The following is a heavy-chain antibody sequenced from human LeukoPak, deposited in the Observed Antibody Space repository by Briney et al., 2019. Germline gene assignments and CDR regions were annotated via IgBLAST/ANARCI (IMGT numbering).Heavy chain of an antibody. V-gene: IGHV4-4*09. J-gene: IGHJ6*03. CDR2: ISTSGST. CDR1: GGSISSYY. Sequence: SETLSLTCTVSGGSISSYYWSWIRQPPGKGLEWIGYISTSGSTNYNPSLKSRVTISVDTSKNQFSLKLSSVTAADTAVYYCARRAARPGVMISYYYYMDVWGKGTTVTVSS. D-gene: IGHD6-6*01. CDR3: ARRAARPGVMISYYYYMDV.